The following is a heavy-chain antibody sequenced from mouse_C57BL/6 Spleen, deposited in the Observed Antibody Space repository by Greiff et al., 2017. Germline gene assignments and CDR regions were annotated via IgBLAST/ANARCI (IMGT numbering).Heavy chain of an antibody. J-gene: IGHJ4*01. V-gene: IGHV1-15*01. D-gene: IGHD2-4*01. CDR1: GYTFTDYE. CDR2: IDPETGGT. CDR3: TRGGEYDGYAMDY. Sequence: QVQLQQSGAELVRPGASVTLSCKASGYTFTDYEMHWVKQTPVHGLEWIGAIDPETGGTAYNQKFKGKTILTADKSSSTAYMELRSLTSEDSAVYYCTRGGEYDGYAMDYWGQGTSVTVSS.